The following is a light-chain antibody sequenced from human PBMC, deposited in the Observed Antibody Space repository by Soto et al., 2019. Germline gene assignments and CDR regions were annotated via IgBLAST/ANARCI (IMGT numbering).Light chain of an antibody. J-gene: IGKJ4*01. CDR2: GAS. CDR3: QQYGSSPLT. V-gene: IGKV3-20*01. Sequence: DIVLTQSPGTLSLSPGESATLSCRASQSLSSYLAWYQQKPGQAPRLLISGASSRATGIPDRISGSGSGTDFTLTISRLEPEDFPVYYCQQYGSSPLTFGGGTKVEIK. CDR1: QSLSSY.